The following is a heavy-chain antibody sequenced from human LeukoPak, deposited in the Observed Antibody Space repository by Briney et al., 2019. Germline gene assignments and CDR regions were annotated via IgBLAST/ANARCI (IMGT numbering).Heavy chain of an antibody. CDR3: ARVTRFNEFGELWFDY. CDR1: GGSFNTYY. CDR2: ITHSGST. D-gene: IGHD3-10*01. J-gene: IGHJ4*02. V-gene: IGHV4-34*01. Sequence: SETLSLTCAAYGGSFNTYYWSWIRQPPGKGLEWLGEITHSGSTNYNPSLRSRVTISSDTSKNQFSLKLTSVTAADTAVYYCARVTRFNEFGELWFDYWGQGTLLTVSS.